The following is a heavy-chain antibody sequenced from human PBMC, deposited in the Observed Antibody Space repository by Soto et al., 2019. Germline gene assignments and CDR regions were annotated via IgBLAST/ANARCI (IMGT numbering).Heavy chain of an antibody. CDR2: INHSGST. V-gene: IGHV4-34*01. Sequence: QVQLQQWGAGLLKPSETLSLTCAVYGGSFSGYYWSWIRQPPGKGLEWIGEINHSGSTNYNPSPKSRVTISVETSKTQFSLKLSSVTAADTAVYYCARSRRAVAQKNWFDPWGQGTLVTVSS. CDR3: ARSRRAVAQKNWFDP. D-gene: IGHD6-19*01. CDR1: GGSFSGYY. J-gene: IGHJ5*02.